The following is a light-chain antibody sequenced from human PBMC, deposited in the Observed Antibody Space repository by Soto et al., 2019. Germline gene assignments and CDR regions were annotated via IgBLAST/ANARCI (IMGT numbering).Light chain of an antibody. Sequence: EIVLTQSPATLSVSPGDRVTLSCRASQSVDINLAWYQQKPGQAPRLLIYGASTRATGIPARFSGSGSGTEFTLTISSLQSEDFAVYYCQQYNNWPPWTFGQGTKVDIK. V-gene: IGKV3-15*01. CDR3: QQYNNWPPWT. CDR1: QSVDIN. J-gene: IGKJ1*01. CDR2: GAS.